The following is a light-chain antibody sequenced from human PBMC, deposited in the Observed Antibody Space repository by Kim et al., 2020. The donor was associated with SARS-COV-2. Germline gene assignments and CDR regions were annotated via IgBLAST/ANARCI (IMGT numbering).Light chain of an antibody. CDR1: NIGSRS. CDR2: YDT. J-gene: IGLJ2*01. Sequence: VAPGKTARITCGGNNIGSRSVHWYQQKPGQAPVLVIFYDTDRPSGIPERFSGSNSGNTATLTTSRVEAGDEADYYCQVWDSSSAVVFGGGTQLTVL. CDR3: QVWDSSSAVV. V-gene: IGLV3-21*04.